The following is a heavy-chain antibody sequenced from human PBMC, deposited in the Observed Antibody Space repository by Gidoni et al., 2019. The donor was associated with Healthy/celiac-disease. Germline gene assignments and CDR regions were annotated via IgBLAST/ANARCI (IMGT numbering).Heavy chain of an antibody. CDR1: GGPISSGGYS. CDR3: ARGPLGSQGDY. J-gene: IGHJ4*02. D-gene: IGHD2-15*01. Sequence: QLQLQESGSRLVKPSQTLSLTCAVPGGPISSGGYSWRWIRQPPGKGLEWIGYVYHSGSTYYNPSLKSRVTISVDRSENQFSLKLSSVSAADTAVYYCARGPLGSQGDYWGQGTLVTVSS. CDR2: VYHSGST. V-gene: IGHV4-30-2*01.